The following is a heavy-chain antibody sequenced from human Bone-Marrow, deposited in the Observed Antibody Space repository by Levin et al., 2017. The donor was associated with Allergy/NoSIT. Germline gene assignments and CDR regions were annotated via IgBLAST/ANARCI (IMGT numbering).Heavy chain of an antibody. CDR3: AKGSHIVVVPAAMRGGFDY. Sequence: GGSLRLSCAASGFTFSSYAMSWVRQAPGKGLEWVSAISGSGGSTYYADSVKGRFTISRDNSKNTLYLQMNSLRAEDTAVYYCAKGSHIVVVPAAMRGGFDYWGQGTLVTVSS. D-gene: IGHD2-2*01. J-gene: IGHJ4*02. CDR1: GFTFSSYA. CDR2: ISGSGGST. V-gene: IGHV3-23*01.